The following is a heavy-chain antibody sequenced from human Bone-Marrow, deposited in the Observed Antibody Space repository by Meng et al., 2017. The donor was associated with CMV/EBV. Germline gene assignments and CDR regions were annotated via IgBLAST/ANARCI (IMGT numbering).Heavy chain of an antibody. CDR3: ARVDYDSSGYYGDFDY. CDR1: GGSVSSGSYY. D-gene: IGHD3-22*01. CDR2: IYYSGST. Sequence: GSLRLSCTVSGGSVSSGSYYWSWIRQPPGKGLEWIGYIYYSGSTNYNPSLKSRVTISVDTSKNQFSLKLSSVTAADTDVYYCARVDYDSSGYYGDFDYWGQGTLVTVSS. J-gene: IGHJ4*02. V-gene: IGHV4-61*01.